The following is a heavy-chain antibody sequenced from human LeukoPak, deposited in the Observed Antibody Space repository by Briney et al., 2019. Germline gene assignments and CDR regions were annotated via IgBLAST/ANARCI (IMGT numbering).Heavy chain of an antibody. J-gene: IGHJ6*02. CDR3: ARGSGYDYYYYGMDV. CDR2: IWYDGSNK. D-gene: IGHD5-12*01. Sequence: GGSLRLSCAASGFTFSDYYMSWIRQAPGKGLEWVAVIWYDGSNKYYADSVKGRFTISRDNSKNTLYLQMNSLRAEDTAVYYCARGSGYDYYYYGMDVWGQGTTVTVSS. V-gene: IGHV3-33*08. CDR1: GFTFSDYY.